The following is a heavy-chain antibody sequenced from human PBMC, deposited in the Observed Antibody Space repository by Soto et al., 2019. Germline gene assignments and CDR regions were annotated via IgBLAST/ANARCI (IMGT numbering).Heavy chain of an antibody. CDR2: IYYSGST. Sequence: PSETLSLTCTVSGGSISSSSYYWGWIRQPPGKGLEWIGSIYYSGSTYYNPSLKSRVTISVDTSKNQFSLKLSSVTAADTAVYYCASSSGWLSYYYYGMDVWGQGTTVTVSS. CDR1: GGSISSSSYY. CDR3: ASSSGWLSYYYYGMDV. D-gene: IGHD6-19*01. V-gene: IGHV4-39*01. J-gene: IGHJ6*02.